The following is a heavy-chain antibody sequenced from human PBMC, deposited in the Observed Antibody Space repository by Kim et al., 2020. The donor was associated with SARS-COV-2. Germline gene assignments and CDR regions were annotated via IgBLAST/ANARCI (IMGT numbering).Heavy chain of an antibody. V-gene: IGHV3-23*01. Sequence: GGSLRLSCAASGFTFSSYAMSWVRQAPGKGLEWVSAISGSGGSTYYADSVKGRFTISRDNSKNTLYLQMNSLRAEDTAVYYCAKGWYQLLYGDYYFDYWGQGTLVTVSS. J-gene: IGHJ4*02. CDR3: AKGWYQLLYGDYYFDY. CDR2: ISGSGGST. CDR1: GFTFSSYA. D-gene: IGHD2-2*02.